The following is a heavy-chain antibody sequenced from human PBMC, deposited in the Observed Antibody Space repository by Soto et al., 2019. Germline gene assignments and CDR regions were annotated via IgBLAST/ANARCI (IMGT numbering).Heavy chain of an antibody. Sequence: EVQLLESGGGLVQPGGSLRLSCAASGFTFISYAMSWVRQAPGKGLEWVSAISGSGGSTYYADSVKGRFTISRYNSKNTLYLLMNSLRAEDTAVYYCAKDQGGWFDYWGQGTLVTVSS. CDR1: GFTFISYA. V-gene: IGHV3-23*01. CDR3: AKDQGGWFDY. D-gene: IGHD6-19*01. J-gene: IGHJ4*02. CDR2: ISGSGGST.